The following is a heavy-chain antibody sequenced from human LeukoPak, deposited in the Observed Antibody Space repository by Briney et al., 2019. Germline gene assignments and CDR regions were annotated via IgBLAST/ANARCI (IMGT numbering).Heavy chain of an antibody. CDR1: GGSISSYY. J-gene: IGHJ6*03. Sequence: SETLSLTCTVSGGSISSYYWSWIRQPPGKGLEWIGYIYYSGSTNYNPSLKSRVTISVDTSKNQSSLKLSSVTAADTAVYYCARVRVWRYYYYMDVWGKGTTVTVSS. CDR3: ARVRVWRYYYYMDV. CDR2: IYYSGST. V-gene: IGHV4-59*01.